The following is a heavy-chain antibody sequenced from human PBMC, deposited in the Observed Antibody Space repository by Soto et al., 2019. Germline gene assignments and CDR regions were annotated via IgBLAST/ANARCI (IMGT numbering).Heavy chain of an antibody. J-gene: IGHJ4*02. CDR2: ISGYNGNT. CDR1: GYTFTSYD. D-gene: IGHD6-19*01. CDR3: ARVSSSGWYTAAY. V-gene: IGHV1-18*01. Sequence: GASVKVSCKASGYTFTSYDINWVRQAPGQGLEWVGWISGYNGNTNYAQKLQGRVTMTADTSTSTAYMELRSLRSDDTAVYYCARVSSSGWYTAAYWGQGTLVTVSS.